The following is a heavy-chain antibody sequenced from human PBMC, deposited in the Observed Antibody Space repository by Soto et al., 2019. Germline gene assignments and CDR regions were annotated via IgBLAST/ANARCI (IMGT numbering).Heavy chain of an antibody. J-gene: IGHJ3*02. CDR3: ARSDVLYYDSSGYYYVVAFDI. D-gene: IGHD3-22*01. Sequence: SETLSLTCTVSGGSISSYYWSWIRQPPGKGLEWIGYIYYSGSTNYNPSLKSRVTISVDTSKNQFSLKLSSVTAADTAVYYCARSDVLYYDSSGYYYVVAFDIWGQGTMVTVSS. CDR2: IYYSGST. V-gene: IGHV4-59*08. CDR1: GGSISSYY.